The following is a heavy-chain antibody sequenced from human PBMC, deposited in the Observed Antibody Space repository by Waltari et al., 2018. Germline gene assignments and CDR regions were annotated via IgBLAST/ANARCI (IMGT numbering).Heavy chain of an antibody. D-gene: IGHD3-22*01. Sequence: QVSLLQSGPEMTKPGASVRVSCKASGYDFTLFGISWVRQGPGQGLEWMGWISPDTGNTEYAQKFQDRITLTADTSTSTIFMELRSLKSDDTAVYYCARPDYYDTTTFYAHWGQGTLVTVSS. CDR1: GYDFTLFG. CDR2: ISPDTGNT. J-gene: IGHJ1*01. CDR3: ARPDYYDTTTFYAH. V-gene: IGHV1-18*01.